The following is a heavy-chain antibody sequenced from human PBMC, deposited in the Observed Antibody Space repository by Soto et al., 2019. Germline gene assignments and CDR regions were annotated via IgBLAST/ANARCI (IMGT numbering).Heavy chain of an antibody. J-gene: IGHJ6*02. CDR3: ARAAAAGTFASPYYYYGMDV. D-gene: IGHD6-13*01. V-gene: IGHV3-33*01. CDR2: IWYDGSNK. CDR1: GFTFSSYG. Sequence: PGGSLRLSCAASGFTFSSYGMHWVRQAPGKGLEWVAVIWYDGSNKYYADSVKGRFTISRDNSKNTLYLQMNSLRAEDTAVYYCARAAAAGTFASPYYYYGMDVWGQGTTVTVSS.